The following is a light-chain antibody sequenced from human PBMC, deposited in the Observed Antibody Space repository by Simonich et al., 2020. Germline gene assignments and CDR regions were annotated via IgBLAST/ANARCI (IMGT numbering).Light chain of an antibody. CDR2: DVS. J-gene: IGLJ3*02. Sequence: QSALTQPASVSGSPGQSITISCTGTSSDVGGSNYVSWYQQHPGKAPKPMIYDVSKRPAGVSNRFSGSKSGNTASLTISGLQAEDEADYYCSSYTSSSTWVFGGGTKLTVL. CDR1: SSDVGGSNY. CDR3: SSYTSSSTWV. V-gene: IGLV2-14*01.